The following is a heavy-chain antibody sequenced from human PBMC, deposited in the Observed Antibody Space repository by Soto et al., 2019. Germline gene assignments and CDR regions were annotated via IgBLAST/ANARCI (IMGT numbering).Heavy chain of an antibody. V-gene: IGHV4-59*01. CDR1: GGSISSYY. J-gene: IGHJ5*02. CDR2: IYYSGRT. D-gene: IGHD2-15*01. CDR3: ARGIFREENWFDP. Sequence: TSETLSLTCTVSGGSISSYYWSWIRQPPGKGLEWIGYIYYSGRTNYNPSLKSRVTISVDTSKNQFSLKLSSVTAADTAVYYCARGIFREENWFDPWGQGTLVTVSS.